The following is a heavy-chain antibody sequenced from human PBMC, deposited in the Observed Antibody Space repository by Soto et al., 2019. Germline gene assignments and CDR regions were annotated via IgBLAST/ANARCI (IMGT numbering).Heavy chain of an antibody. V-gene: IGHV4-39*01. D-gene: IGHD6-19*01. J-gene: IGHJ5*02. CDR3: ARHYSSGSRNWFDP. CDR2: IYYSGST. Sequence: GWVRKPPGKGLEWIGIIYYSGSTYYNPSLRSRVTISVDTSKNQFSLKLSSVTAADTAVFYCARHYSSGSRNWFDPWGQGTLVTVSS.